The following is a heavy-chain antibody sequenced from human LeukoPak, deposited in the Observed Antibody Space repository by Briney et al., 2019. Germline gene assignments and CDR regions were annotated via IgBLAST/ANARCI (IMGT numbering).Heavy chain of an antibody. CDR3: ARDQPAAVWGGNLDY. CDR2: IYSGGST. V-gene: IGHV3-66*01. D-gene: IGHD3-16*01. J-gene: IGHJ4*02. CDR1: GFTFNIYS. Sequence: PGGSLRLSCAPSGFTFNIYSMNCVRQAPGKGLEWVSVIYSGGSTYYADSVKGRFTISSDSSKNTLYLQMNSPIAEDTAVYYCARDQPAAVWGGNLDYWGQGTLVTASS.